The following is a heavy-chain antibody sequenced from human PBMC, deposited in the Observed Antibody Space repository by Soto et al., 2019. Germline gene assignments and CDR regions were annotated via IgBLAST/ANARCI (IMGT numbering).Heavy chain of an antibody. D-gene: IGHD2-21*02. Sequence: QITLMESGPTLVKPTQTLTLTCTFSGFSLSTGGVGVGWIRQPPGKALEWLELIYWDDDKRYSPSLRSRLTITKDTSKNQVVLTMTNMDPVDTATYYCTHSRCGGDCLQSYSSHYYYGMDVWGQGTTATVSS. CDR3: THSRCGGDCLQSYSSHYYYGMDV. J-gene: IGHJ6*02. CDR1: GFSLSTGGVG. CDR2: IYWDDDK. V-gene: IGHV2-5*02.